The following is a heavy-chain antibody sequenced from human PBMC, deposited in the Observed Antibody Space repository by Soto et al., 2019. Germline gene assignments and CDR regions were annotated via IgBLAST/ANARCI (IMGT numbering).Heavy chain of an antibody. Sequence: ASVKVSCKASGYTFTSYGISWVRQAPGQGLEWMGWISAYNGNTNYAQKLQGRVTMTTDTSTSTAYMELRSLRFDDTAVYYCARDLADIVVVPAAPYGMDVWGQGTTVTVSS. CDR1: GYTFTSYG. J-gene: IGHJ6*02. CDR2: ISAYNGNT. D-gene: IGHD2-2*01. V-gene: IGHV1-18*04. CDR3: ARDLADIVVVPAAPYGMDV.